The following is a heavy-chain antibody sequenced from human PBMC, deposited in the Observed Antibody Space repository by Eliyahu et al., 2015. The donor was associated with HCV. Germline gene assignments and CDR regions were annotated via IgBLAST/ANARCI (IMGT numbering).Heavy chain of an antibody. CDR1: GFTFSSYW. V-gene: IGHV3-7*01. CDR2: IKQDGSEK. J-gene: IGHJ4*02. Sequence: EVQLVESGGGLVQPGGSLRLSCAASGFTFSSYWMSWVRQAPGKGLEWVANIKQDGSEKYYVDSVKGRFTISRDNAKNSLYLQMNSLRAEDTAVYYCARVLDLYYYDSSGYYDYWGQGTLVTVSS. CDR3: ARVLDLYYYDSSGYYDY. D-gene: IGHD3-22*01.